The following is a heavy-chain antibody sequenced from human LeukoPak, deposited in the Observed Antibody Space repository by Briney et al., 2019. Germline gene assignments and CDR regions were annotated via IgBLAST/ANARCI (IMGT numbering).Heavy chain of an antibody. CDR3: AKWAYLNYYYYMDV. CDR1: GFTFSTYN. D-gene: IGHD2-21*01. V-gene: IGHV3-21*01. J-gene: IGHJ6*03. Sequence: GGSLRLSCAASGFTFSTYNMNWVRQAPGKGLEWVSCISTSSSYIYYSDSVKGRFTISRDNSRNTLYLQMNSLRAEDTAVYYCAKWAYLNYYYYMDVWGKGTTVTISS. CDR2: ISTSSSYI.